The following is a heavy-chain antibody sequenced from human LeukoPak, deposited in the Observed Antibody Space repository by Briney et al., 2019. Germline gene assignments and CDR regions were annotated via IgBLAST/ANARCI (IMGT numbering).Heavy chain of an antibody. J-gene: IGHJ4*02. CDR1: GFTFSSYA. D-gene: IGHD5-12*01. V-gene: IGHV3-23*01. Sequence: KSGGSLRLSCEASGFTFSSYAMSWVRQAPGKGLEWVSVISGSGDSTYYADSVEGRCTSSRDNSKDALYLQMSSLRAEDTAVYYCARVGYSGYDYDYWGQGTLVTVSS. CDR3: ARVGYSGYDYDY. CDR2: ISGSGDST.